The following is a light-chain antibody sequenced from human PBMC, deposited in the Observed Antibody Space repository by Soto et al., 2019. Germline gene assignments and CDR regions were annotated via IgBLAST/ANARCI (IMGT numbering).Light chain of an antibody. V-gene: IGLV2-23*02. J-gene: IGLJ3*02. Sequence: QSALTQPASVSGSPGQSITISCTGTSSDVGSYNLVSWYQQHPGKAPKLMIYDVSKRPSGVPDRFSGSKSGNTASLTISGLQAEDEAVYHCYSYIPLSTGVFGGGTKVTVL. CDR3: YSYIPLSTGV. CDR1: SSDVGSYNL. CDR2: DVS.